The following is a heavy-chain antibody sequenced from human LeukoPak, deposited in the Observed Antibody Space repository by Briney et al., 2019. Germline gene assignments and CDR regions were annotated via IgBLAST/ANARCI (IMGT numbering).Heavy chain of an antibody. CDR1: GFTVSSNY. CDR3: ARDSGDSSSWSFDD. D-gene: IGHD6-13*01. Sequence: PGGSLRLSCAASGFTVSSNYMTWVRQAPGKGLEWVSVIYSGGSTYYAASVKSSFTISRDNSKNTLYLQMNSMRGADTAVDYCARDSGDSSSWSFDDWGKGTLVTVSS. J-gene: IGHJ4*01. V-gene: IGHV3-66*01. CDR2: IYSGGST.